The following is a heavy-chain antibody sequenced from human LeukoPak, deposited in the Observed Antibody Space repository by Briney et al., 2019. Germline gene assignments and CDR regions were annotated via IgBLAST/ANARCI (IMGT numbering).Heavy chain of an antibody. Sequence: PSETLSLTCAVYGGSFSGYYWSWIRQPPGKVLEWIGEINHSGSTNYNPSLKSRVTISVDTSKNQFSLKLSSVTAADTAVYYCARGRSYCSGGSCYSDYWGQGTLVTVSS. D-gene: IGHD2-15*01. V-gene: IGHV4-34*01. J-gene: IGHJ4*02. CDR1: GGSFSGYY. CDR2: INHSGST. CDR3: ARGRSYCSGGSCYSDY.